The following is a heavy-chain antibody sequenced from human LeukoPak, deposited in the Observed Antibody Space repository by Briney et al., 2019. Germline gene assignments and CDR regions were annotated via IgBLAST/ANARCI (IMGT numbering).Heavy chain of an antibody. J-gene: IGHJ4*02. D-gene: IGHD2-15*01. CDR1: GGTFSSYA. CDR2: IIPIFGIA. Sequence: ASVKVSCKASGGTFSSYAISWVRQAPGQGLEWMGRIIPIFGIANYAQKFQGRVTITADKSTSTAYMELSSLRSEDTAVYYCARDCSGGSCYPEFDYWGQGTLVTVSS. V-gene: IGHV1-69*04. CDR3: ARDCSGGSCYPEFDY.